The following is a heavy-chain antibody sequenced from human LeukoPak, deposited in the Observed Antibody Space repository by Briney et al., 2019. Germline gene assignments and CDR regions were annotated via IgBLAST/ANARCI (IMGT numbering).Heavy chain of an antibody. D-gene: IGHD3-10*01. J-gene: IGHJ4*02. CDR1: GFTFSSYE. V-gene: IGHV3-48*03. CDR2: ISSSGSTI. CDR3: ARSLKGIWFGGLNY. Sequence: SGGSLRLSCAASGFTFSSYEMNWVRQAPGKGLEWVSYISSSGSTIYYADSVKGRFTISRDNAKNSLYLQMNSLRAEDTAVYYCARSLKGIWFGGLNYWGQGTLVTVSS.